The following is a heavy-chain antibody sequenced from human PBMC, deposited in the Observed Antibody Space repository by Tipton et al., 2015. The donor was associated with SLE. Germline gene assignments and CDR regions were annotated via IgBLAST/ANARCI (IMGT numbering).Heavy chain of an antibody. V-gene: IGHV4-4*02. CDR1: GASITSSDW. Sequence: GLVKPSGTLSLTCAVSGASITSSDWWSWVRQPPGKGLEYIGEIHHRGSTNYKSSLRGRVTISDTSKNQFSLKLSSVTAADTAVYYCARAGGGDSNWFDPWGQGTLVTVSS. D-gene: IGHD2-21*01. CDR3: ARAGGGDSNWFDP. J-gene: IGHJ5*02. CDR2: IHHRGST.